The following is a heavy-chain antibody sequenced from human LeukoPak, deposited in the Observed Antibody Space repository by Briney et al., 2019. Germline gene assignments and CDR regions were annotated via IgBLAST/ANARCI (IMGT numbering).Heavy chain of an antibody. Sequence: ASVKVSCKASGYTFTSYGISWVRQAPGQGLEWMGWISAYNGNTNYAQKLQGRVTMTTDTSTSTAYMELRSLRSDDTAVYYCARDLKYNILTGYRSSFGFDPWGQGTLVTVSS. CDR3: ARDLKYNILTGYRSSFGFDP. J-gene: IGHJ5*02. CDR2: ISAYNGNT. CDR1: GYTFTSYG. D-gene: IGHD3-9*01. V-gene: IGHV1-18*01.